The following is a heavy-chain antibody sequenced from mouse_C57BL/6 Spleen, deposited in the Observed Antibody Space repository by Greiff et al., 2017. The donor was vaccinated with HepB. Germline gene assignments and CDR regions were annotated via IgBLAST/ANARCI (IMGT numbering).Heavy chain of an antibody. V-gene: IGHV5-17*01. CDR3: ARGGYGNYVDY. Sequence: DVQLVESGGGLVKPGGSLKLSCAASGFTFSDYGMHWVRQAPEKGLEWVAYISSGSSTIYYADTVKGRFTISRDIAKNTLFLQMTSLRSEDTAMYYCARGGYGNYVDYWGQGTLVTVSA. CDR2: ISSGSSTI. D-gene: IGHD2-1*01. J-gene: IGHJ3*01. CDR1: GFTFSDYG.